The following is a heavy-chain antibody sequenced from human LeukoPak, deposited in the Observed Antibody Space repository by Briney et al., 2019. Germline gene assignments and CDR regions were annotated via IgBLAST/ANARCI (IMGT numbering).Heavy chain of an antibody. V-gene: IGHV3-9*01. CDR3: AKDRGYSGYDSLDY. D-gene: IGHD5-12*01. Sequence: GRSLRLSCAASGFTLDDYAMHWVRQAPGKGLEWVSGISWNSGSIGYADSVKGRFTISRDNAKNSLYLQMNSLRAEDTALYYCAKDRGYSGYDSLDYWGQGTLVTVSS. J-gene: IGHJ4*02. CDR1: GFTLDDYA. CDR2: ISWNSGSI.